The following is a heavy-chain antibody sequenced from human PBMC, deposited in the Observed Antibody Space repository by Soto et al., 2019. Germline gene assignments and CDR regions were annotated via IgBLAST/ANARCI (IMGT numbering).Heavy chain of an antibody. CDR1: GFTFSSYA. CDR3: AREGEYYDFWSCYSKYNWFDP. V-gene: IGHV3-30-3*01. J-gene: IGHJ5*02. CDR2: ISYDGGNK. Sequence: GGSLRLSCAASGFTFSSYAMHWVRQAPGTGLEWVAVISYDGGNKYYADSVKGRFTISRDNSKNTLYLQMNSLRAEDTAVYYCAREGEYYDFWSCYSKYNWFDPWGQGTLVTVSS. D-gene: IGHD3-3*01.